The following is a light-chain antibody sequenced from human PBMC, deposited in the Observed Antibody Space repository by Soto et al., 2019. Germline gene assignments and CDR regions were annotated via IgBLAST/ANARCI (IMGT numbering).Light chain of an antibody. Sequence: SYELTQPPSVSVAPGQTARITCGGNNIGSKSVHWYQQKPGQAPVLVVYDDSDRPSGSPERFSGSNSGNTATLTISRVEAGDEDDYYCQVWDSSSDHSRYVFGTGTKLTV. V-gene: IGLV3-21*02. CDR3: QVWDSSSDHSRYV. CDR1: NIGSKS. CDR2: DDS. J-gene: IGLJ1*01.